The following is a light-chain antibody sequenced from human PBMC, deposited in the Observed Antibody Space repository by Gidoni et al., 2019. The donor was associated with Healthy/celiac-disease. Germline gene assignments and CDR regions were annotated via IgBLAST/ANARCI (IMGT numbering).Light chain of an antibody. CDR3: QQSYSTPPWT. J-gene: IGKJ1*01. CDR1: QSISSY. V-gene: IGKV1-39*01. CDR2: AAS. Sequence: DIQMTQSPSSLSASVGDRVTITCRASQSISSYLNWYQQKPGKAPKLLIYAASSLQSWVPSRFSGSGSGTDFTLTISSLQPEDFATYYCQQSYSTPPWTLGQGTKVEIK.